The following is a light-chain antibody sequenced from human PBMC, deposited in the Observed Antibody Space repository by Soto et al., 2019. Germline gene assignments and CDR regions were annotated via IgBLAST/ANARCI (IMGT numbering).Light chain of an antibody. CDR2: DNN. J-gene: IGLJ2*01. V-gene: IGLV1-51*01. CDR1: SSNIGSNY. Sequence: QSVLTQSPSVSAAPGQQVTISCSGSSSNIGSNYVSWYQQLPGTAPKLLIYDNNKRPSGIPDRFSGSKSGTSGTLDITGLQTGDEADYYCATWDGSLPGEVFGGGTKLTVL. CDR3: ATWDGSLPGEV.